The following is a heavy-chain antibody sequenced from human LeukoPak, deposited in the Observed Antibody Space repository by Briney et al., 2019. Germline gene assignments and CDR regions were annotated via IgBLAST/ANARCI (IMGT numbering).Heavy chain of an antibody. J-gene: IGHJ3*02. Sequence: SGGSLRLSCAASGFTFSDYYMRWVRQAPGRGLEWVANIKQDGSETYYLDSVKGRFTLSRDNARNSLYLQMTSLSAEDTAVYYCARARGFSVGWAVDAFDIWGPGTVVTVSS. V-gene: IGHV3-7*01. CDR2: IKQDGSET. D-gene: IGHD6-19*01. CDR1: GFTFSDYY. CDR3: ARARGFSVGWAVDAFDI.